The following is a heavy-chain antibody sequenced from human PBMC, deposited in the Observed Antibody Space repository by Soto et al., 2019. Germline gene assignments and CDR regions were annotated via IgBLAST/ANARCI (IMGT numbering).Heavy chain of an antibody. CDR3: ARGKLSDYVWGSYRYHFDY. CDR2: TNHSGST. V-gene: IGHV4-34*01. CDR1: GGSFSGYY. D-gene: IGHD3-16*02. Sequence: SETLSLTCAVYGGSFSGYYWSWIRQPPGKGLGWIGETNHSGSTNYNPSLKSRVTISVDTSKDQFSLKLSSVTAADTAVYYCARGKLSDYVWGSYRYHFDYWGQGTVVTVSS. J-gene: IGHJ4*02.